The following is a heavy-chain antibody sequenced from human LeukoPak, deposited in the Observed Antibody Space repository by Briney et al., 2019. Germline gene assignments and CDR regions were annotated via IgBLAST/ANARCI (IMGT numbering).Heavy chain of an antibody. CDR1: GGSISSSSYY. CDR3: ARERITMIVVVTDHAFDI. CDR2: IYYSGST. J-gene: IGHJ3*02. V-gene: IGHV4-39*07. D-gene: IGHD3-22*01. Sequence: SETLSLTCAISGGSISSSSYYWGWIRQPPGKGLEWIGSIYYSGSTYYNPSLKSRVTISVDTSKNQFSLKLSSVTAADTAVYYCARERITMIVVVTDHAFDIWGQGTMVTVSS.